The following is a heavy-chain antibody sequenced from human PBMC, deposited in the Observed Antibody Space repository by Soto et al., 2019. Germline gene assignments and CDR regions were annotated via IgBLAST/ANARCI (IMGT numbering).Heavy chain of an antibody. D-gene: IGHD2-21*02. CDR1: GGSISSSSYY. Sequence: QLQLQESGPGLVKPSETLSLTCTVSGGSISSSSYYWGWIRQPPGKGLEWIGSIYYSGSTYYNPSLKSRVTISVDTSTNQFSLQLSSVAAADTAVYYCARRLAYCGGDCYPTFDYWGQGTLVTVSS. V-gene: IGHV4-39*01. CDR2: IYYSGST. J-gene: IGHJ4*02. CDR3: ARRLAYCGGDCYPTFDY.